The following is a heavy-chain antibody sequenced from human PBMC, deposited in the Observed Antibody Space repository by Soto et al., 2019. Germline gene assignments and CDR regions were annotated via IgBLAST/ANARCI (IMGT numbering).Heavy chain of an antibody. D-gene: IGHD3-22*01. CDR1: GFTFSSYG. CDR2: IWYDGSNK. CDR3: ARDLVGHYDSSGYPTDY. J-gene: IGHJ4*02. Sequence: GGSLRLSCAASGFTFSSYGMHWVRQAPGKGLEWVAVIWYDGSNKYYADSVKGRFTISRDNSKNTLYLQMNSLRAEDTAVYYCARDLVGHYDSSGYPTDYWGQGTLVTVSS. V-gene: IGHV3-33*01.